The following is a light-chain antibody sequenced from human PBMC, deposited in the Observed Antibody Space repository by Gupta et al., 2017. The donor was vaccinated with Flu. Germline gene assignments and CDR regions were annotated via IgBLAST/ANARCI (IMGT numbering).Light chain of an antibody. V-gene: IGLV1-44*01. CDR2: GNN. J-gene: IGLJ1*01. CDR1: SSNIGSNT. CDR3: AAWDDSLNGHYV. Sequence: QSVLAQPPSASGTPGQRVTISCSGSSSNIGSNTVNWYQQVPGTAPKLPIYGNNQRPSGVPDRFSGSKSGTSASLAISGLQSEDEADYYCAAWDDSLNGHYVFGTGTKVTVL.